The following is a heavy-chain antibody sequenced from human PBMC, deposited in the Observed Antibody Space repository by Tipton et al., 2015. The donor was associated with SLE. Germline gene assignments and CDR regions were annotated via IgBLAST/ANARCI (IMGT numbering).Heavy chain of an antibody. CDR1: GGSMSSDPYY. J-gene: IGHJ6*02. D-gene: IGHD5-24*01. CDR3: ATGRGADGYFTYGLDV. V-gene: IGHV4-61*09. CDR2: VSSRGSP. Sequence: TLSLTCTVSGGSMSSDPYYWSWIRQPAGQGLECIGHVSSRGSPTYHPSLKSRVTISVDTSKNQFSLRLTSVTAADTAVYYCATGRGADGYFTYGLDVWGQGATVTVSS.